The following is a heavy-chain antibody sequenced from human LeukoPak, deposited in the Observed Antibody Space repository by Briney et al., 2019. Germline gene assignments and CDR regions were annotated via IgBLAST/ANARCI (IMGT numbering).Heavy chain of an antibody. D-gene: IGHD3-22*01. Sequence: GGSLRLSCAASGFTVSSNYMSWVRQAPGKGLEWVSVIYSGGSTYYADSVKGRFTISRDNSKNTLYLQMNSLRAEGTAVYYCARARRGYYYDSSGYFGMDVWGQGTTVTVSS. J-gene: IGHJ6*02. CDR1: GFTVSSNY. CDR2: IYSGGST. CDR3: ARARRGYYYDSSGYFGMDV. V-gene: IGHV3-53*01.